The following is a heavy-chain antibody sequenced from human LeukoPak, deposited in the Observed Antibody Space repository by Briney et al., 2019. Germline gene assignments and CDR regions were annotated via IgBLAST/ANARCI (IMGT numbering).Heavy chain of an antibody. Sequence: PSETLSLTCAVSGGSISSSNWWSWVRQPPGKGLEWIGEIYHSGSTNYNPSLKSRVIISVDKSKNQFSLKLSSVTAADTAVYYCARGGSSSWNDAFDIWGQGTMVTVSS. V-gene: IGHV4-4*02. CDR3: ARGGSSSWNDAFDI. D-gene: IGHD6-13*01. CDR1: GGSISSSNW. CDR2: IYHSGST. J-gene: IGHJ3*02.